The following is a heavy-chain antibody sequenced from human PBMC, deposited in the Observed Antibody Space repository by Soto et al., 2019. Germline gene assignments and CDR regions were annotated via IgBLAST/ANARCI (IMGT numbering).Heavy chain of an antibody. CDR1: GFTSSSYG. CDR3: AKDIGQWVAVAGRGPY. CDR2: ISYDGSNK. Sequence: QVQLVESGGGVVQPGRSLRLSCAASGFTSSSYGMHWVRQAPGKGLEWVAIISYDGSNKYYADSVKGRFTISIDNSKNTLYLQMNSLRAEDTALYYCAKDIGQWVAVAGRGPYWGQGTLVTVSS. D-gene: IGHD6-19*01. J-gene: IGHJ4*02. V-gene: IGHV3-30*18.